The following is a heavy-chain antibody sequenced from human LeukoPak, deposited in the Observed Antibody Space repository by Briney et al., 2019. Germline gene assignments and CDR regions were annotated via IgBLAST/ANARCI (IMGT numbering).Heavy chain of an antibody. J-gene: IGHJ3*02. Sequence: GGSLRLSCAVSGFTFSNYWMTWVRQAPGKGLEWVANIKLDGSAKYYVDSVKGRFTISRDNAKNSLYLQMNSLRAEDTAVYYCATYCGGDCYSPHDAFDIWGQGTTVTVSS. D-gene: IGHD2-21*02. V-gene: IGHV3-7*05. CDR2: IKLDGSAK. CDR1: GFTFSNYW. CDR3: ATYCGGDCYSPHDAFDI.